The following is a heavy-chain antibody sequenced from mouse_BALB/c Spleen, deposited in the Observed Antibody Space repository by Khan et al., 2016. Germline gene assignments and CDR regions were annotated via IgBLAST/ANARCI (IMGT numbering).Heavy chain of an antibody. Sequence: QVQLQQPGAELVRPGSSVKISCKASGYAFSSYWMNWVKQRPGQGLEWIGQIYPGDGDTNYNGKFKGKVTLTADKSSSTAYMQLSSLTSEDSAVYFCARSRNSDYCGSSYVREWYFDVWGAGTTVTVSS. V-gene: IGHV1-80*01. D-gene: IGHD1-1*01. CDR1: GYAFSSYW. CDR3: ARSRNSDYCGSSYVREWYFDV. CDR2: IYPGDGDT. J-gene: IGHJ1*01.